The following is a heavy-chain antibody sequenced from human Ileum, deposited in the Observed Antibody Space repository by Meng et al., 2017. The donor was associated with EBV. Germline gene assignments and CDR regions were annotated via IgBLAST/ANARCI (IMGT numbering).Heavy chain of an antibody. D-gene: IGHD1-7*01. V-gene: IGHV4-4*02. Sequence: QGQLQESGPGLVKPSGTLSLTCTVSGDSISCDIWWSWLRQAPGKGLEWIGEVYHRGDTNYNPSLKSRVDISVDKSKNQFYLSLISVTAADTAVYYCGRDQGRELINHWGQGTLVTVSS. J-gene: IGHJ4*02. CDR1: GDSISCDIW. CDR3: GRDQGRELINH. CDR2: VYHRGDT.